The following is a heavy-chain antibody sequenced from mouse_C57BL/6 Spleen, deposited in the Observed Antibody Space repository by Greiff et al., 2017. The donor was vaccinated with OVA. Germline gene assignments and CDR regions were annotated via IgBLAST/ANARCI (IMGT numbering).Heavy chain of an antibody. CDR2: IDPETGGT. J-gene: IGHJ3*01. D-gene: IGHD2-3*01. CDR3: TRRDDGYRAWFAY. V-gene: IGHV1-15*01. Sequence: QVQLQQSGAELVRPGASVTLSCKASGYTFTDYEMHWVKQTPVHGLEWIGAIDPETGGTAYNQKFKGKAILTADKSSSTAYMELRSLTSEDSAVYYCTRRDDGYRAWFAYWGQGTLVTVSA. CDR1: GYTFTDYE.